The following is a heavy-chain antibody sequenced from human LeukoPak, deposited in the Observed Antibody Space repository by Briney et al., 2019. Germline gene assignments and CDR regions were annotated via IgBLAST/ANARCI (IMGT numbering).Heavy chain of an antibody. V-gene: IGHV1-69*06. CDR3: ARGLDPLGIAAAGTWNYFDY. CDR1: GGTFSSYA. Sequence: GASVKVSCKASGGTFSSYAISWVRRAPGQGLEWMGWIIPIFGTANYAQKFQGRVTITADKSTSTAYMELSSLRSEDTAVYYCARGLDPLGIAAAGTWNYFDYWGQGTLVTVSS. J-gene: IGHJ4*02. D-gene: IGHD6-13*01. CDR2: IIPIFGTA.